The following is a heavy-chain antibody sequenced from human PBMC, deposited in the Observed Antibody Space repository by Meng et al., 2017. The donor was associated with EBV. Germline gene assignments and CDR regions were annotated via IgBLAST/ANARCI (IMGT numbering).Heavy chain of an antibody. CDR3: ASESGRGFTPDY. V-gene: IGHV1-69*01. D-gene: IGHD3-10*01. CDR2: LIPMSGAP. Sequence: QVQLQQSGAEGQKPGSSVNVPCRTSGGTFRSDAVSWVRQAPRQGLEWMGGLIPMSGAPHYAQKFQDRVTIIADESTSTHSMELNNLRFEDTAMYYCASESGRGFTPDYWGQGTLVTVSS. CDR1: GGTFRSDA. J-gene: IGHJ4*02.